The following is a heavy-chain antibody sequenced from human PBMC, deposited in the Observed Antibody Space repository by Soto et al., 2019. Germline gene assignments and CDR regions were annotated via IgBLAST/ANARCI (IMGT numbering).Heavy chain of an antibody. V-gene: IGHV1-69*13. J-gene: IGHJ6*02. D-gene: IGHD5-18*01. CDR1: GGTFSSYA. CDR3: ARYSYGYSDYYYYGMDV. CDR2: IIPIFGTA. Sequence: GASVKVSYKASGGTFSSYAISWVRQAPGQGLEWMGGIIPIFGTANYAQKFQGRVTITADESTSTAYMELSSLRSEDTAVYYCARYSYGYSDYYYYGMDVWGQGTTVT.